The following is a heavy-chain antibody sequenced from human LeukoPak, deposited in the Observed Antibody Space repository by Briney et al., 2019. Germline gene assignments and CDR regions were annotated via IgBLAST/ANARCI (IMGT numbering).Heavy chain of an antibody. Sequence: GASVKVSCKASGYTFTGYYLHWVRQAPGQGLEWMGWISPNSGGTNYAQKFQGRVTMTRDTSISTAYMELSRLRSEDTAVYYCARALRGYDQFDYWGQGTLVTVSS. V-gene: IGHV1-2*02. CDR1: GYTFTGYY. D-gene: IGHD5-12*01. CDR3: ARALRGYDQFDY. CDR2: ISPNSGGT. J-gene: IGHJ4*02.